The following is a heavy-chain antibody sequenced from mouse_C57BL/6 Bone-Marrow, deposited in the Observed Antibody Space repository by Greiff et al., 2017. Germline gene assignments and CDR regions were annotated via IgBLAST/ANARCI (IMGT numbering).Heavy chain of an antibody. V-gene: IGHV1-82*01. CDR3: ARSTRAWFAY. J-gene: IGHJ3*01. CDR1: GYAFSSSW. Sequence: QVQLKESGPELVKPGASVTISCKASGYAFSSSWMNWVKQRPGKGLEWIGRIYPGDGDTNYNGKFKGKATLPADKSSSTAYMPLSSLTSEDSAVYFCARSTRAWFAYWGQGTLVTVSA. CDR2: IYPGDGDT.